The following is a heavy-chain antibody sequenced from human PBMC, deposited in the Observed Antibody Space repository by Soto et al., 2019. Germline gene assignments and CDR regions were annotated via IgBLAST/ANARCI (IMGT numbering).Heavy chain of an antibody. J-gene: IGHJ4*02. D-gene: IGHD4-17*01. Sequence: ASVKVSCKASGYTFTGYYMHWVRQAPGQGLEWMGWINPNSGGTNYAQKFQGRVTMTRDTSISTAYMELSRLRSDDTAVYYCARVPKATVVTPGYFDYWGQGTLVTVSS. CDR2: INPNSGGT. CDR3: ARVPKATVVTPGYFDY. CDR1: GYTFTGYY. V-gene: IGHV1-2*02.